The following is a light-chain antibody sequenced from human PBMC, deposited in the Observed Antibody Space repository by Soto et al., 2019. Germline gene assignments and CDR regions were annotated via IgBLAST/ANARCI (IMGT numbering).Light chain of an antibody. Sequence: QSALTQPPSASGSPGQSVTISCTGTSSDVGGFNYVSWHQQHPGKAPKVIIYEVTKRPPGVPDRFSGSKSANTASLTVSGLQAEDEADYYCSSYAGSNNPLFVFGTGTKVTVL. J-gene: IGLJ1*01. CDR2: EVT. CDR3: SSYAGSNNPLFV. V-gene: IGLV2-8*01. CDR1: SSDVGGFNY.